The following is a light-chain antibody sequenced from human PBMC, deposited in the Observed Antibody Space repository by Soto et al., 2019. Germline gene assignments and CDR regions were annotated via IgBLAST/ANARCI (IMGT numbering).Light chain of an antibody. CDR2: GAS. Sequence: EIVLTQSPGTLSLSPGESATLSCRASQSVSSSYLAWYHQKPGQAPRLLIFGASSRATGIPDRFSGSGSGTDFTLTISRLEPEDFAVYYCQQYGGSSWTFGQGTKVEIK. V-gene: IGKV3-20*01. J-gene: IGKJ1*01. CDR3: QQYGGSSWT. CDR1: QSVSSSY.